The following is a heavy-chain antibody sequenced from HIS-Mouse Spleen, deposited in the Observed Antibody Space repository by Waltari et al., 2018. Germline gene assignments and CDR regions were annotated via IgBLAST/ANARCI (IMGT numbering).Heavy chain of an antibody. CDR1: GSSFTSYY. J-gene: IGHJ3*02. D-gene: IGHD6-13*01. V-gene: IGHV1-46*03. Sequence: QVQLVQSGAEVTKPGASVKVSCKASGSSFTSYYMPWVRQAPGQGLEWMGIINPSGGSTSYAQKFQGRVTMTRDTSTSTVYMELSSLRSEDTAVYYCARGSGYSSSWDAFDIWGQGTMVTVSS. CDR2: INPSGGST. CDR3: ARGSGYSSSWDAFDI.